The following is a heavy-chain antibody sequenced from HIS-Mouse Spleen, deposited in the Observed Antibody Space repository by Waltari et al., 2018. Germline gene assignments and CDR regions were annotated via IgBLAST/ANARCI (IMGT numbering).Heavy chain of an antibody. D-gene: IGHD4-17*01. Sequence: EVQLVESGGGLVQPGGSLRLSCAASGCTFSSYWMSWVRQAPGKGLEWVDNIKQDGSEKYYVDSVKGRFTISRDNAKNSLYLQMNSLRAEDTAVYYCAREPHYGGNSHFDYWGQGTLVTVSS. CDR3: AREPHYGGNSHFDY. CDR2: IKQDGSEK. V-gene: IGHV3-7*01. CDR1: GCTFSSYW. J-gene: IGHJ4*02.